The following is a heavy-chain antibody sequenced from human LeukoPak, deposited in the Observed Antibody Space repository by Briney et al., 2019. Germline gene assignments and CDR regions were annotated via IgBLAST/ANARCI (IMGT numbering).Heavy chain of an antibody. D-gene: IGHD5-18*01. J-gene: IGHJ4*02. CDR2: ISSSGSTI. V-gene: IGHV3-48*04. CDR1: GCTFSSYS. CDR3: SRLRGYSYGYADY. Sequence: PGGSLRLSCAASGCTFSSYSMNWVRQAPGKGLEWVSYISSSGSTIDYADSVKGRFTISRDNAKNSLYLQMNSLRAEDTAVYYCSRLRGYSYGYADYWGQGTQVTVSS.